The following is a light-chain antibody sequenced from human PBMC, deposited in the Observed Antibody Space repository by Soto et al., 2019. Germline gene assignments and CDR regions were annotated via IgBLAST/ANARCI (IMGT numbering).Light chain of an antibody. J-gene: IGKJ5*01. CDR3: QQYGSSPIT. CDR1: QSVGTR. Sequence: EILLPQSPATLSLSPGERATLSCRAAQSVGTRLAWYQHKTGQAPRLLISGASSRATGIPDRFTGSGSETSFTLTISRLEPEDFALYYCQQYGSSPITFGQGTRLEIK. V-gene: IGKV3-20*01. CDR2: GAS.